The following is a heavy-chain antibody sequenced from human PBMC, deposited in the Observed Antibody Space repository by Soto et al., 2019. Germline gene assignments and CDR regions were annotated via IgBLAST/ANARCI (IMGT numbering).Heavy chain of an antibody. Sequence: GGSLRLSCSASGFTFSSYAMHWVRQAPGKGLEYVSAISSNGGSTYYADSVKGRFTISRDNSKNTLYLEMSSLRAEDTAVYYCASSSGSYYGFDYWGQGTLVTVSS. CDR1: GFTFSSYA. CDR2: ISSNGGST. CDR3: ASSSGSYYGFDY. J-gene: IGHJ4*02. D-gene: IGHD1-26*01. V-gene: IGHV3-64D*08.